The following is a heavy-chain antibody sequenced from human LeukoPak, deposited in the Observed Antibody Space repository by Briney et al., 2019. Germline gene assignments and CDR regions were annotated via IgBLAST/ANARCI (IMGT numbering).Heavy chain of an antibody. J-gene: IGHJ4*02. CDR1: GFTFSSYA. D-gene: IGHD3-9*01. V-gene: IGHV3-30*04. CDR2: ISYDGSNK. Sequence: GGSLRLSCAASGFTFSSYAMHWVRQAPGKGLEWVAVISYDGSNKYYADSVKGRFTISRDNSKNTLYLQMNSLRAEDTAVYYCARDPHVLRYFGWLLSLDYWGQGTLVTVSS. CDR3: ARDPHVLRYFGWLLSLDY.